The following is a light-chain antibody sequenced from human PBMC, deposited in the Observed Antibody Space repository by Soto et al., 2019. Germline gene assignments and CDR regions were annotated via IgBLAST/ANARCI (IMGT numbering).Light chain of an antibody. Sequence: DIVMTQSPATLSVAPGERVTLSCSASQGVSRKLAWYQHKPGQAPRLLISGASTGATGIPARFSGSGSGTDFTLTISRLEPEDFAVYYCQRYGSSPLITFGQGTRLEIK. CDR2: GAS. CDR3: QRYGSSPLIT. CDR1: QGVSRK. V-gene: IGKV3-15*01. J-gene: IGKJ5*01.